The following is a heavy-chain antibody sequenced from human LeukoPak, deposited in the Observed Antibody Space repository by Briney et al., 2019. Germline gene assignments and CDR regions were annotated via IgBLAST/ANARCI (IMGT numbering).Heavy chain of an antibody. V-gene: IGHV3-30-3*01. CDR1: GFTFSSYA. D-gene: IGHD3-9*01. Sequence: GGSLRLSCAASGFTFSSYAMSWVRQAPGKGLEWVAVITYDGSKKYYADSVKGRFTISRDNSKNTLYLQMDSLRAEDTAIYYCARGLDYDILTFWGQGTLVTVSS. J-gene: IGHJ4*02. CDR2: ITYDGSKK. CDR3: ARGLDYDILTF.